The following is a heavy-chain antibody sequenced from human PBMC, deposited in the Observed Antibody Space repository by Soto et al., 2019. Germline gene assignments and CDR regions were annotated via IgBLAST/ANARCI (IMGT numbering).Heavy chain of an antibody. J-gene: IGHJ4*02. CDR2: ISAYNNNT. CDR3: ARAPLGIIVAPDF. CDR1: GYTFTSYG. V-gene: IGHV1-18*01. D-gene: IGHD3-22*01. Sequence: ASVKVSCKASGYTFTSYGISWVRQAPGQGLEWMGWISAYNNNTYHAQKLQGRVTITTDTSTSTTYMELRSLTSDDTAVYYCARAPLGIIVAPDFWGQGTLVTVSS.